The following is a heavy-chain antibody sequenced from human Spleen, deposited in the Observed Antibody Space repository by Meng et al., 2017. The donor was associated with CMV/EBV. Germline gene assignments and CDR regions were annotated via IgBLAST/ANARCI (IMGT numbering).Heavy chain of an antibody. J-gene: IGHJ3*01. D-gene: IGHD5/OR15-5a*01. CDR1: GFTFSSYA. CDR3: AREATAESNQEDSSVHDYDVFDF. CDR2: ISYDGSNK. V-gene: IGHV3-30*04. Sequence: GESLKISCAASGFTFSSYAMHWVRQAPGKGLEWVAVISYDGSNKYYADSVKGRFTISRDNSKNTLYLQMNSLRAEDTAIYYCAREATAESNQEDSSVHDYDVFDFWGQGTVVTVSS.